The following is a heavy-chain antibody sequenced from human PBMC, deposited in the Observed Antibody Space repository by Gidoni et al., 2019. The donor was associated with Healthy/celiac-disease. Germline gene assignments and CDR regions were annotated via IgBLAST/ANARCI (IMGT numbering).Heavy chain of an antibody. J-gene: IGHJ3*02. V-gene: IGHV3-21*01. CDR2: ISSSSSYI. CDR1: GFTFSSYS. Sequence: EVQLVESGGGLVKPGGSLRLSCAASGFTFSSYSMNWVRQAPGKGLEWVSSISSSSSYIYYADSVKGRFTISRDNAKNSLYLQMNSLRAEDTAVYYCARETGGSYYQAAFDIWGQGTMVTVSS. D-gene: IGHD1-26*01. CDR3: ARETGGSYYQAAFDI.